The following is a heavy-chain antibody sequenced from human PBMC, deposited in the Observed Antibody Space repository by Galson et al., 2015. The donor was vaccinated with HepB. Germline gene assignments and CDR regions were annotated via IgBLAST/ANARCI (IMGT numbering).Heavy chain of an antibody. J-gene: IGHJ4*02. CDR2: IKQDGSEK. V-gene: IGHV3-7*03. CDR1: GFTFSSYW. D-gene: IGHD6-19*01. Sequence: SLRLSCAASGFTFSSYWMSWVRQAPGKGLEWVANIKQDGSEKYYVDSVKGRFTISRDNAKNSLYLQMNSLRAEDTAVYYCARDHFSSGWYSVGYFDYWGQGTLVTVSS. CDR3: ARDHFSSGWYSVGYFDY.